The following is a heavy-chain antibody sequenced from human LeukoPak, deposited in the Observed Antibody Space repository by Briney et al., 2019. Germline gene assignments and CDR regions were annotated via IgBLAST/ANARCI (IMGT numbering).Heavy chain of an antibody. J-gene: IGHJ4*02. CDR3: ARDTYPGAVRQQGYFDY. CDR2: IIPIFGIA. Sequence: SVKVSCKASGGTFSSYAISWVRQAPGQGLEWMGGIIPIFGIANYAQKFQGRVTITADESTSTAYMELSSLRSEDTAVYYCARDTYPGAVRQQGYFDYWGQGTLVTVSS. D-gene: IGHD6-13*01. V-gene: IGHV1-69*13. CDR1: GGTFSSYA.